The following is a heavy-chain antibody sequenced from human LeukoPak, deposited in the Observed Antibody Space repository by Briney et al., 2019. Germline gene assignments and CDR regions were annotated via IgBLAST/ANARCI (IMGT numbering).Heavy chain of an antibody. CDR3: ARDPHSLDY. CDR1: GFTFRSYS. Sequence: GGSLRLSCAASGFTFRSYSMNWVRRAPGKGLEWVAYIAYTGTIHYADSVRGRFAISRDNADNSLYLQMNSLRVEDTAVYYCARDPHSLDYWGQGTLVTVSS. J-gene: IGHJ4*02. CDR2: IAYTGTI. V-gene: IGHV3-48*01.